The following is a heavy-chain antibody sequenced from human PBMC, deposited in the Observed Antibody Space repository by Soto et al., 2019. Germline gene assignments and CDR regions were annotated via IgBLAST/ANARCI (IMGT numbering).Heavy chain of an antibody. CDR3: AHSIDIVLMVYAVSGWFDH. V-gene: IGHV2-5*01. Sequence: GSGPTLVNPTQTLTLTCTFSGFSLSTSGVGVGWIRQPPGKALEWLALIYWNDDKRYSPSLKSRLTITKDTSKNQVVLTMTNMDPVDTATYYCAHSIDIVLMVYAVSGWFDHWGQGTMVTVSS. D-gene: IGHD2-8*01. CDR1: GFSLSTSGVG. CDR2: IYWNDDK. J-gene: IGHJ5*02.